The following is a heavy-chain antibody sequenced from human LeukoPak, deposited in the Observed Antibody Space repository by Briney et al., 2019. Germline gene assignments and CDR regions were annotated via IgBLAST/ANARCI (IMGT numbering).Heavy chain of an antibody. J-gene: IGHJ4*02. Sequence: ASETLSLTCAVSGGSISSGGYSWSWIRQPPGKGLEWIGYIYHSGSTYYNPSLKSRVTISVDRSKNQFSLKLSSVTAADTAVYYCARRGYSGYDLRYWGQGTLVTVSS. CDR2: IYHSGST. V-gene: IGHV4-30-2*01. CDR3: ARRGYSGYDLRY. D-gene: IGHD5-12*01. CDR1: GGSISSGGYS.